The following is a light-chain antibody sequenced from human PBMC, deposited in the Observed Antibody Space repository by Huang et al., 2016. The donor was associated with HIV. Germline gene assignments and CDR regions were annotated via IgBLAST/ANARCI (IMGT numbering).Light chain of an antibody. CDR1: QDITNN. Sequence: DIQMTQSLSPLSASVGDRVTLTCQASQDITNNLHWYQHKPGEAPKLLIYDASKLQTGVPSRFSGSGSGTHFTFTINSLQPEDFATYYCRQNDHLPFTFGPGTKLDI. V-gene: IGKV1-33*01. J-gene: IGKJ3*01. CDR2: DAS. CDR3: RQNDHLPFT.